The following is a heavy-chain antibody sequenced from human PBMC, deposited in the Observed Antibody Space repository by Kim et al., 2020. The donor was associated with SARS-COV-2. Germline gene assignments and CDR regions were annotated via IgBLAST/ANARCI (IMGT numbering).Heavy chain of an antibody. J-gene: IGHJ4*02. Sequence: GGSLRLSCAASGFTFSSYGMHWVRQAPGKGLEWVAVISYDGSNKYYADSVKGRFTISRDNSKNTLYLQMNSLRAEDTAVYYCANLGGLWLGESPLFDYWGQGTLVSVSS. D-gene: IGHD3-10*01. V-gene: IGHV3-30*18. CDR2: ISYDGSNK. CDR3: ANLGGLWLGESPLFDY. CDR1: GFTFSSYG.